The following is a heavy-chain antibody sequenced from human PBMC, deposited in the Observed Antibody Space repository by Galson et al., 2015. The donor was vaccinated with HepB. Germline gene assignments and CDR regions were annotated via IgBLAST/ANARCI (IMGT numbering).Heavy chain of an antibody. V-gene: IGHV3-73*01. Sequence: SLRLSCAASGFSFSVSALHWVRQASGTGLEWVGRIRSKANNYATAYAASVEGRFTISRDDSKNTAYLQMNSLKTEDTAVYYCVIVAAEAYYYYGMDVWGQGTLVTVSS. CDR2: IRSKANNYAT. CDR3: VIVAAEAYYYYGMDV. CDR1: GFSFSVSA. D-gene: IGHD6-13*01. J-gene: IGHJ6*02.